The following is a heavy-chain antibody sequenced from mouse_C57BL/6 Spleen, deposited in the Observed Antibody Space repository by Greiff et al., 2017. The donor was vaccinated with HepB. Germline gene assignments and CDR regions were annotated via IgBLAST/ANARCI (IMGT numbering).Heavy chain of an antibody. Sequence: QVQLQQSGPGLVAPSQSLSITCTVSGFSLTSYGVSWVRQPPGKGLEWLGVIWGDGSTNYHSALISRLSISKDNSKSQVFLKLNSLQTDDTATYYCARLITTVVATPFAYWGQGTLVTVSA. V-gene: IGHV2-3*01. CDR2: IWGDGST. CDR1: GFSLTSYG. D-gene: IGHD1-1*01. CDR3: ARLITTVVATPFAY. J-gene: IGHJ3*01.